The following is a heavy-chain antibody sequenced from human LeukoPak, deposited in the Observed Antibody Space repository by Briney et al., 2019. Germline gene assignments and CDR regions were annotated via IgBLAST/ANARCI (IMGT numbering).Heavy chain of an antibody. CDR2: IIPIFGTA. CDR1: GGTFSIYA. J-gene: IGHJ4*02. D-gene: IGHD2/OR15-2a*01. Sequence: SVTVSCKASGGTFSIYAISWVRQAPGQGLEWMGGIIPIFGTANYSQKFQGRVTITADKSTSTAYMELSSLRSEDTAVYYCARALIYGLFDYWGQGTLVTVSS. V-gene: IGHV1-69*06. CDR3: ARALIYGLFDY.